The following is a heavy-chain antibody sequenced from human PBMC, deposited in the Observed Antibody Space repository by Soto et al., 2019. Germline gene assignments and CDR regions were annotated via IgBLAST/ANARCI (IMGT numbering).Heavy chain of an antibody. Sequence: EVQLVESGGGLVQPGGSLRLSCAASGFTVSSFYMTWVRQAPGKGLQWVAVISRGGSTYYADSVKGRFTISRDNSKNTLYLEMNSLRAEDTAVYYCARDTFGGAYDFLHGGQGTLVTVSS. J-gene: IGHJ4*02. D-gene: IGHD3-3*01. CDR3: ARDTFGGAYDFLH. CDR1: GFTVSSFY. V-gene: IGHV3-66*01. CDR2: ISRGGST.